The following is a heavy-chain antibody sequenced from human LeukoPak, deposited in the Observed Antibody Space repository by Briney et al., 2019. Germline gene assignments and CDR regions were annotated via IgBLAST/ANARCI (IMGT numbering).Heavy chain of an antibody. CDR3: AKGCSSSWYLFDY. J-gene: IGHJ4*02. D-gene: IGHD6-13*01. CDR1: GFTFSSYA. CDR2: ISGSGGST. V-gene: IGHV3-23*01. Sequence: LGGSLRLSCAASGFTFSSYAMSWVRQAPGKGLEWVSAISGSGGSTYYADSVKGRFTISRDNSKNTLYLQMNSLRAEDTAVYYCAKGCSSSWYLFDYWGQGTLVTVSS.